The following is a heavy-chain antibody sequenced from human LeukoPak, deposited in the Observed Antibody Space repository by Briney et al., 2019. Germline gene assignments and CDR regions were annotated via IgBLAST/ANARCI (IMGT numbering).Heavy chain of an antibody. CDR3: ARADGYSGSYYAFDI. V-gene: IGHV4-59*01. CDR1: GGSISSYY. J-gene: IGHJ3*02. Sequence: PSETLSLTCTVSGGSISSYYWSWIRQPPGKGLEWIGYIYYSGSTNYNPSLKSRVTISVDTSKNQFSLKLSSVTAADMAVYYCARADGYSGSYYAFDIWGQGTMVTVSS. D-gene: IGHD1-26*01. CDR2: IYYSGST.